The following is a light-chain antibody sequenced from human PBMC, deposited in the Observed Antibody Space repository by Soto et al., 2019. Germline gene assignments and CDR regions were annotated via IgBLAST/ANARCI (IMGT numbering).Light chain of an antibody. CDR1: QGISNF. V-gene: IGKV1-13*02. J-gene: IGKJ1*01. CDR2: DAS. CDR3: QQYNRSWT. Sequence: AIQLTQSPSSLSASVGDRVTITCRASQGISNFLAWYQQKPGKAPKLLIYDASSLESRVPSRFSGSGSGTEFTLTVSSLQPDDFATYYCQQYNRSWTSGQGTKVDIK.